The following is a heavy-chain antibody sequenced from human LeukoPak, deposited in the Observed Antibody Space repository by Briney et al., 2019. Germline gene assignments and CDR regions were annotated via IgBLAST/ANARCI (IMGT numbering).Heavy chain of an antibody. Sequence: GGSLRLSCAASGFTFSSYWMSWVRQAPGKGLEWVANIKQDGSEKYYVDPVKGRFTISRDNAKNSLYLQMNSLRAEDTAVYYCARADYYDSSPNLDYWGQGTPVTVSS. J-gene: IGHJ4*02. D-gene: IGHD3-22*01. CDR2: IKQDGSEK. CDR3: ARADYYDSSPNLDY. CDR1: GFTFSSYW. V-gene: IGHV3-7*01.